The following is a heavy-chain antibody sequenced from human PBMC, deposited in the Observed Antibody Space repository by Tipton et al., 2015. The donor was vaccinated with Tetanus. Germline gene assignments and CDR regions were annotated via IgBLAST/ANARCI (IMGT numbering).Heavy chain of an antibody. J-gene: IGHJ4*02. CDR2: IYSGDSDT. CDR3: ARQADMRDHYFDY. D-gene: IGHD2-15*01. V-gene: IGHV5-51*01. Sequence: QLVQSGAELKKPGESLKISCQGYGYRITSYWIAWVRQEPGGGLEWMGIIYSGDSDTRYSMPFHGQVTISADKSINTVYLQWSSLKASDNAIYYCARQADMRDHYFDYWGQGTLVTVSS. CDR1: GYRITSYW.